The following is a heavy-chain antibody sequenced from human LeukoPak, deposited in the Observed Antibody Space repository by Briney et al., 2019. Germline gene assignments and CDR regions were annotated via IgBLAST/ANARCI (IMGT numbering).Heavy chain of an antibody. J-gene: IGHJ1*01. Sequence: GGSLRLSCAASGFTFSSYSMNWVRQAPGKGLEWVSSISSSSSYIYYADSVKGRFTIFRDNAKNSLYLQMNSLRAEDTAVYYCARAQYSSSWLAEYFQHWGQGTLVTVSS. V-gene: IGHV3-21*01. D-gene: IGHD6-13*01. CDR2: ISSSSSYI. CDR1: GFTFSSYS. CDR3: ARAQYSSSWLAEYFQH.